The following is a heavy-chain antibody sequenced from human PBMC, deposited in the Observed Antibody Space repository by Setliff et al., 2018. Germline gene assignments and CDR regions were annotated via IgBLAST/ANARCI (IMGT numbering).Heavy chain of an antibody. Sequence: SETLSLTCSVYCESFSNNYWSWIRQSPGRGLEWIGESNHGGSTSYNPSLKSRLTMSVDTSKNEVSLKLSSVTAADTAVYYCARPHGGDYAFDIWGQGTMVTVSS. D-gene: IGHD4-17*01. CDR3: ARPHGGDYAFDI. J-gene: IGHJ3*02. CDR2: SNHGGST. CDR1: CESFSNNY. V-gene: IGHV4-34*01.